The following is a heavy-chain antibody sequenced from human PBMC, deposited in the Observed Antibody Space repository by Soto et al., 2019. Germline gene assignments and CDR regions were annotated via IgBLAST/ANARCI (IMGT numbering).Heavy chain of an antibody. CDR1: GGSISSGDYY. D-gene: IGHD6-13*01. CDR3: ARDLEYSSSWPLYNYGMDV. V-gene: IGHV4-30-4*01. J-gene: IGHJ6*02. Sequence: PSETLSLTCTVSGGSISSGDYYWSWIRQPPGKGLEWIGYIYYSGSTYYNPSLKSRVTISVDTSKNQFSLQLDSVTPEDTAVYYCARDLEYSSSWPLYNYGMDVWGQGTTVTVSS. CDR2: IYYSGST.